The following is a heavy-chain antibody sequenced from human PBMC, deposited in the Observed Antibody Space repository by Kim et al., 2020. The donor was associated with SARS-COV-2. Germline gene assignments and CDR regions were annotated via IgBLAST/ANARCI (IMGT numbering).Heavy chain of an antibody. D-gene: IGHD6-13*01. CDR3: AKRSSSSSLSLIYYYYGMDV. CDR2: ISGSGGST. V-gene: IGHV3-23*01. J-gene: IGHJ6*02. Sequence: GGSLRLSCAASGFTFSSYAMSWVRQAPGKGLEWVSAISGSGGSTYYADSVKGRFTISRDNSKNTLYLQMNSLRAEDTAVYYCAKRSSSSSLSLIYYYYGMDVWGQGTTVTVSS. CDR1: GFTFSSYA.